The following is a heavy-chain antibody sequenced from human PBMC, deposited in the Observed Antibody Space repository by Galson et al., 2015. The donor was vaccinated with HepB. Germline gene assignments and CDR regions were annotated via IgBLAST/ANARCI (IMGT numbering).Heavy chain of an antibody. Sequence: VKVSCKASGYTFTTYDINWVRQAPGQGLEWMGWISAYNGNTNYAQKVQGRFTMTTDTSTSTAYMELRRLRSDDTAVYYCARRGTSNSWYHWFDPWGQGTLVTVFS. V-gene: IGHV1-18*01. J-gene: IGHJ5*02. D-gene: IGHD2-2*01. CDR3: ARRGTSNSWYHWFDP. CDR1: GYTFTTYD. CDR2: ISAYNGNT.